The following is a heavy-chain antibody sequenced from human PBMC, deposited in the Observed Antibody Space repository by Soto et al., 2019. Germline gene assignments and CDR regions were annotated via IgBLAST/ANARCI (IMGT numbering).Heavy chain of an antibody. D-gene: IGHD6-19*01. CDR1: GFTFRNYW. J-gene: IGHJ4*02. CDR3: AGVEVAGGRCFDH. Sequence: EVQLVESGGGLVQPGGSLRLSCAASGFTFRNYWMHWVRQAPGEGLVWVSRINDGGGSTNYADSVQGRFTISRDSAANTLYLQMNNLRAEDTAVYYCAGVEVAGGRCFDHWGQGALVTVSS. CDR2: INDGGGST. V-gene: IGHV3-74*01.